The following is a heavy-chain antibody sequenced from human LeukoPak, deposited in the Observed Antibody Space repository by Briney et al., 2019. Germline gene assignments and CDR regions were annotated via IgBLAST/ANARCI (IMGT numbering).Heavy chain of an antibody. CDR1: GFTFSSYW. CDR2: IKQDGSEK. CDR3: SGSSDPIYPYYYMDV. D-gene: IGHD6-6*01. Sequence: PGGSLRLSCAASGFTFSSYWMSWVRQAPGKGLEWVANIKQDGSEKYYVDSVKGRFTISRDNAKNTLYLQMNSLRAEDTAVYYCSGSSDPIYPYYYMDVWGKGTTVTVSS. J-gene: IGHJ6*03. V-gene: IGHV3-7*01.